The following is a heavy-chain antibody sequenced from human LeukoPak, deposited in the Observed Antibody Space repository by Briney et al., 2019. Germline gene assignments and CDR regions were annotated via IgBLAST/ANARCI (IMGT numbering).Heavy chain of an antibody. CDR3: ARGRSADYYYYYMDV. CDR1: GGTFSSYA. CDR2: IIPIFGTA. Sequence: SVKVSCKASGGTFSSYAISWVRQAPGQGLEWMGGIIPIFGTANYAQKFQGRVTITADESTSTAYMELSSLRSEDTAVYYCARGRSADYYYYYMDVWGKGTTVTVSS. V-gene: IGHV1-69*13. D-gene: IGHD3-10*01. J-gene: IGHJ6*03.